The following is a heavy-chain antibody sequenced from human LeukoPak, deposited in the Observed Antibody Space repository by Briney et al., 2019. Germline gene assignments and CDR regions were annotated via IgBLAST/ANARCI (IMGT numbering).Heavy chain of an antibody. CDR2: ISSSGSTI. J-gene: IGHJ6*02. V-gene: IGHV3-11*01. Sequence: GRSLRLSCAASGFTFSDYYMSWIRQAPGKGLEWVSYISSSGSTIYYADSVKGRFTISRDNAKNSLYLQMNSLRAEDTAVYYCARDLPYYYGSGSYYAYGMDVWGQGTTVTVSS. CDR3: ARDLPYYYGSGSYYAYGMDV. D-gene: IGHD3-10*01. CDR1: GFTFSDYY.